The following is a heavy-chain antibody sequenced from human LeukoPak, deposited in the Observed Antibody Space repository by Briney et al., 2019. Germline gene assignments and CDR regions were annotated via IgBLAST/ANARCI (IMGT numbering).Heavy chain of an antibody. Sequence: ASVKVSCKASGYTFTGNYIHWVRQAPGQGLEWMGWISPDSGVTNFAQKFQGRVTMTRDTSISTAYMELSSLISDDTAVYYCARGGSSNQFYFDYWGQGTLVTVSS. V-gene: IGHV1-2*02. D-gene: IGHD4-11*01. CDR3: ARGGSSNQFYFDY. CDR2: ISPDSGVT. CDR1: GYTFTGNY. J-gene: IGHJ4*02.